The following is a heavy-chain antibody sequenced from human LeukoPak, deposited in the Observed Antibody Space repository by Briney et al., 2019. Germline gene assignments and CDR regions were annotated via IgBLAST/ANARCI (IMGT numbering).Heavy chain of an antibody. CDR3: AKDWYSSSSIDAFDI. CDR2: ISGSGGST. J-gene: IGHJ3*02. V-gene: IGHV3-23*01. CDR1: GFTFSSYA. Sequence: GGSLRLSCAASGFTFSSYAMSWVRQAPGTGLEWVSAISGSGGSTYYADSVKGRFTISRDNSKNTLYLQMNSLRAEDTAVYYCAKDWYSSSSIDAFDIWGQGTMVTVSS. D-gene: IGHD6-13*01.